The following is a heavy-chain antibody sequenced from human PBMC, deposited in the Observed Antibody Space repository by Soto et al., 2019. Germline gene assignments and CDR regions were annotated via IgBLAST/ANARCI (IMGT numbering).Heavy chain of an antibody. CDR3: ARLTTVTTEFDY. J-gene: IGHJ4*02. CDR2: IYYSGST. D-gene: IGHD4-17*01. CDR1: GGSISSSSYY. V-gene: IGHV4-39*01. Sequence: SETLSLTCTVSGGSISSSSYYWGWIRQPPGKGLEWIGSIYYSGSTYYNPSLKSRVTISVDTSKNQFSLKLSSVTAADTAVYYCARLTTVTTEFDYWGQGTLVTVS.